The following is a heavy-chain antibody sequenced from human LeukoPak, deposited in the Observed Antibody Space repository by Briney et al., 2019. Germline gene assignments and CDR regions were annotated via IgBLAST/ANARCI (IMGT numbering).Heavy chain of an antibody. V-gene: IGHV3-48*04. D-gene: IGHD2-15*01. CDR2: ISSSSSTI. CDR1: GFTFSSYS. CDR3: ARDPNTLVVAAGGLDY. J-gene: IGHJ4*02. Sequence: GGSLRLSCAASGFTFSSYSMNWVRQAPGKGLEWVSYISSSSSTIYYADSVKGRFTISRDNAKNSLYLQMNSLRAEDTAVYYCARDPNTLVVAAGGLDYWGQGTLVTVSS.